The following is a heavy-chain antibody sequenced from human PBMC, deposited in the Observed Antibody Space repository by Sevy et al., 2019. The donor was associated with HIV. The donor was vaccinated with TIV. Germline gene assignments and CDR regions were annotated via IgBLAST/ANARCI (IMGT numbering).Heavy chain of an antibody. Sequence: SEILSLTCTVSGGSISGYYWSWIRQSPGKGLEWIAYTHSNGNTNYNPSLKSRVTISIDTSKNQFSLKLSSVTAADTAVYYCTRDRYTLVRGIIMTWFDPWGQGTLVTVSS. CDR2: THSNGNT. J-gene: IGHJ5*02. CDR1: GGSISGYY. CDR3: TRDRYTLVRGIIMTWFDP. V-gene: IGHV4-59*01. D-gene: IGHD3-10*01.